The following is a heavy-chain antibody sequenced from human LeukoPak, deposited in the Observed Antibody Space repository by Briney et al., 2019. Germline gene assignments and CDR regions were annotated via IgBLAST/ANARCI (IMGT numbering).Heavy chain of an antibody. J-gene: IGHJ6*03. Sequence: SGPALVKPTQTLTLTCTFSGFSLSTSGMCVSWIRQPPGKALEWLARIDWDDDKYYSTSLKTRLTISKDTSKNQVVLTMTNMDPVDTATYYCARIRFDLLQEYYYYYMDVWGKGTTVTVSS. D-gene: IGHD3-16*01. V-gene: IGHV2-70*11. CDR1: GFSLSTSGMC. CDR3: ARIRFDLLQEYYYYYMDV. CDR2: IDWDDDK.